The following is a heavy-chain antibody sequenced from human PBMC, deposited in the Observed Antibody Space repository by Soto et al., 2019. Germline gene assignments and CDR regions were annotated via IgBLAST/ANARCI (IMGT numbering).Heavy chain of an antibody. D-gene: IGHD3-22*01. Sequence: SVKVSCKASGGAFSNHAISWVRQAPGQGAEWMGGIIPISGTTNYAQKFQGRVTITAAESMTTAYMELISLRYDDTAVYYCARGPDRSGFYLFDYWDQGTLVTVSS. V-gene: IGHV1-69*13. CDR2: IIPISGTT. CDR3: ARGPDRSGFYLFDY. J-gene: IGHJ4*02. CDR1: GGAFSNHA.